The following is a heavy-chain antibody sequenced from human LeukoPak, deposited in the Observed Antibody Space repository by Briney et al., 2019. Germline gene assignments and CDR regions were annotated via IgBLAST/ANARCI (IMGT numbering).Heavy chain of an antibody. Sequence: GALRLSCAASGFTFSSYAMSWVRQAPGKGLEWVSAISGSGGSTYYADSVKGRFTISRDNSKNTLYLQMNSLRAEDTAVYYCAREGEADSGSFDYWGQGTLVTVSS. CDR1: GFTFSSYA. D-gene: IGHD1-26*01. CDR2: ISGSGGST. J-gene: IGHJ4*02. CDR3: AREGEADSGSFDY. V-gene: IGHV3-23*01.